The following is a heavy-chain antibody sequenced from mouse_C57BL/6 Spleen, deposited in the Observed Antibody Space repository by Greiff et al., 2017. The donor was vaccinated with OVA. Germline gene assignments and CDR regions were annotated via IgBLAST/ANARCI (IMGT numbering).Heavy chain of an antibody. CDR1: GYTFTDYE. D-gene: IGHD2-4*01. CDR2: IDPETGGT. Sequence: VQLQQSGAELVRPGASVTLSCKASGYTFTDYEMHWVKQTPVHGLEWIGAIDPETGGTAYNQKFKGKAILTADKSSSTAYMELRSLTAEESADYYCTKEDYDRYFDVWGTGTTVTVSS. J-gene: IGHJ1*03. V-gene: IGHV1-15*01. CDR3: TKEDYDRYFDV.